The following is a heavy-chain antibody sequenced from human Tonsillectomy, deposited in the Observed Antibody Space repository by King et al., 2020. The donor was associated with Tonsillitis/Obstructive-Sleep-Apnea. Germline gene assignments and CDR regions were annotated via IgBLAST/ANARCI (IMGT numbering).Heavy chain of an antibody. V-gene: IGHV4-34*01. J-gene: IGHJ4*02. CDR1: GGSFSGYY. D-gene: IGHD6-13*01. Sequence: VQLQQWGAGLLKPSETLSLTCAVYGGSFSGYYWSWILQPPGKGLECIGEINHSGITYYTQSLKGRVTISVDTSKNQFSLNLSSVTDADTAIYYCARGAAAGTVDYWGQGALVTVSS. CDR3: ARGAAAGTVDY. CDR2: INHSGIT.